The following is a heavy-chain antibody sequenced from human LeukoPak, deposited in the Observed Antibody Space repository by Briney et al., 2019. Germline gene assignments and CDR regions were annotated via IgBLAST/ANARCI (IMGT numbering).Heavy chain of an antibody. D-gene: IGHD2-15*01. J-gene: IGHJ4*02. CDR3: ARHGGRHAYFDY. CDR1: GGSISSSSYY. V-gene: IGHV4-39*01. Sequence: SETLSLTCSVSGGSISSSSYYWGWIRQPPAKGLEWIGSIYYSGTTYYNPSLKSRVTILVDTSKNQFSLKLSSVTAADTAVYYCARHGGRHAYFDYWGQGALVTVSS. CDR2: IYYSGTT.